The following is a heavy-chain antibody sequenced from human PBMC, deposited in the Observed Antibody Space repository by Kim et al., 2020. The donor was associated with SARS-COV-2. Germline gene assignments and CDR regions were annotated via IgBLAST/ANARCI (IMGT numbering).Heavy chain of an antibody. J-gene: IGHJ2*01. Sequence: GGFLRLSCAASGFTFSSYWMHWVRQAPGKGLAWVSRIKGDGSGTRFADSVKGRFTISRDNAKNTLYLQMNSLRAEDTAVYYCANDPDSGGYSFFNFWGRGTLVTVSS. D-gene: IGHD1-26*01. CDR2: IKGDGSGT. CDR3: ANDPDSGGYSFFNF. CDR1: GFTFSSYW. V-gene: IGHV3-74*01.